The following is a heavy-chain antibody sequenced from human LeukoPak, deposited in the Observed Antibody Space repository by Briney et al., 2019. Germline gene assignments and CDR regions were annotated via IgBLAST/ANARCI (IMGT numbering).Heavy chain of an antibody. CDR3: TTDLQQLDPVGSY. CDR2: ISSTGTYI. D-gene: IGHD6-13*01. Sequence: PGGSLRLSCTASGFTFSSYSMNWVRQAPGKGLEWVSCISSTGTYINYAESLKGRFTISRDNAKNSLYLQMNSLRAEDTAVYYRTTDLQQLDPVGSYWGQGTLVTVSS. CDR1: GFTFSSYS. V-gene: IGHV3-21*01. J-gene: IGHJ4*02.